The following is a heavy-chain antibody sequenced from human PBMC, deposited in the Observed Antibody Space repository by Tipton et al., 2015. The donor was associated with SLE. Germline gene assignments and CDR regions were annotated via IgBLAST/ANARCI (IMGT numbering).Heavy chain of an antibody. CDR1: GGSISSGSYY. J-gene: IGHJ4*02. V-gene: IGHV4-61*10. CDR3: ARAPSSGFYSDY. D-gene: IGHD6-25*01. Sequence: LRLSCTVSGGSISSGSYYWSWIRQPAGKGLEWIGYIYYSGSTNYNPSLKSRVTISVDTSKNQFSLKLSSVTAADTAVYYCARAPSSGFYSDYWGQGTLVTVSS. CDR2: IYYSGST.